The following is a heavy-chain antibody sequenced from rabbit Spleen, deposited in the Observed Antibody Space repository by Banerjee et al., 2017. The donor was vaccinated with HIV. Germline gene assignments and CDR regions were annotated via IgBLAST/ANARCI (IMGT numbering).Heavy chain of an antibody. V-gene: IGHV1S40*01. CDR2: IYAGDSGST. CDR1: GFSFNSGYD. D-gene: IGHD8-1*01. J-gene: IGHJ6*01. CDR3: AKDAGTSFSTYGMDL. Sequence: QSLEESGGGLVKPGASLTLTCKASGFSFNSGYDMCWVRQAPGKGLEWIACIYAGDSGSTYSATWAKGRFTLSKASSTTVTLQMTSLTAADTATYFCAKDAGTSFSTYGMDLWGQGTLVTVS.